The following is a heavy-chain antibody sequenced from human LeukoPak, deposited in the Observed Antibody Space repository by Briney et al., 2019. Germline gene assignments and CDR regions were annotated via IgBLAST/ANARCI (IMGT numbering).Heavy chain of an antibody. CDR2: VDTSGST. CDR1: SGFFSTFY. D-gene: IGHD3-16*01. V-gene: IGHV4-4*07. Sequence: SETLSLTCSVSSGFFSTFYWTWVRQSAWKGLEWIGRVDTSGSTHYNPSLKGRATMSLDTSKNQFSLRLTSVTVADTAVYYCARGLGGASYYMDVWGRGTTVTLSS. CDR3: ARGLGGASYYMDV. J-gene: IGHJ6*03.